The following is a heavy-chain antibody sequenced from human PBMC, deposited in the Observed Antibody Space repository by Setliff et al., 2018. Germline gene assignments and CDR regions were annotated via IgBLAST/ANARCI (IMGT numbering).Heavy chain of an antibody. CDR1: GGSMIGGHYY. D-gene: IGHD2-15*01. CDR2: IYYSGNT. V-gene: IGHV4-31*03. CDR3: ARGHCSSGECPNYFDP. Sequence: SETLSLTCTVSGGSMIGGHYYWSWIRQLPGKGLEWIAYIYYSGNTYYNPSLKSRVTISVDTSKNQFSLKINSVSAADTAVYYCARGHCSSGECPNYFDPWGQGTQVTV. J-gene: IGHJ5*02.